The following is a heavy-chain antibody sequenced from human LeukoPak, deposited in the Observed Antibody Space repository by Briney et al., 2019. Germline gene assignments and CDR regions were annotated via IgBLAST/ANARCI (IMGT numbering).Heavy chain of an antibody. D-gene: IGHD6-19*01. CDR3: ARDMASGSGWSYLGY. J-gene: IGHJ4*02. Sequence: GASVKVSCKASGYTFTSYGISWVRQAPGQGLEWMGWISAYDGNTNYAQKLQGRVTMTTDTSTSTAYMELRSLRSDDTAVYYCARDMASGSGWSYLGYWGQGTLVTASS. CDR2: ISAYDGNT. V-gene: IGHV1-18*01. CDR1: GYTFTSYG.